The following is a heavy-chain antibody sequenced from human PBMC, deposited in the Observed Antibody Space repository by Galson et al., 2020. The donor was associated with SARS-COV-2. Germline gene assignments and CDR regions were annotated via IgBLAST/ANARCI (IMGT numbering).Heavy chain of an antibody. V-gene: IGHV4-34*01. J-gene: IGHJ6*02. Sequence: SQASETLSLTCAVYGGSFRGYYWSWIRQPPGKGLEWIGEINHSGSTHYNPPLKSRVTISVDTSKNQFSLKLSSVTAADTAVYYCARGNYYGSPYYYGMDVWGQGTTVTVSS. D-gene: IGHD3-10*01. CDR2: INHSGST. CDR1: GGSFRGYY. CDR3: ARGNYYGSPYYYGMDV.